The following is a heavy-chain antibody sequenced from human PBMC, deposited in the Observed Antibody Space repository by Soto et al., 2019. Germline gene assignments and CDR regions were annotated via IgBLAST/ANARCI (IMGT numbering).Heavy chain of an antibody. J-gene: IGHJ4*02. CDR1: VESFSGYY. V-gene: IGHV4-34*01. Sequence: QAPLQQWGAGLLKPSETLSLTCAVYVESFSGYYWSWVRQPPGQGLEWIGEINNSGGTNYNPSLKSRITMSVDTSKNQFSLKLRSVTAADTAVYYCARKRSSGWCFDFWGQGTLVTVSS. CDR2: INNSGGT. CDR3: ARKRSSGWCFDF. D-gene: IGHD6-19*01.